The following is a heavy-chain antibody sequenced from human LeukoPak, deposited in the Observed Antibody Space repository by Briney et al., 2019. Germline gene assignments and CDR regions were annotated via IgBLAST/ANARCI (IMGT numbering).Heavy chain of an antibody. D-gene: IGHD6-13*01. CDR1: GGSISSGDYY. V-gene: IGHV4-30-4*01. J-gene: IGHJ5*02. CDR3: ARGNIAAAGTFWFDP. Sequence: SETLSLTWTVSGGSISSGDYYWSWIRQPPGKGLEWIGYIYYSGSTYYNPSLKSRVTISVDTSKNQFSLKLSSVTAADTAVYYCARGNIAAAGTFWFDPWGQGTLVTVSS. CDR2: IYYSGST.